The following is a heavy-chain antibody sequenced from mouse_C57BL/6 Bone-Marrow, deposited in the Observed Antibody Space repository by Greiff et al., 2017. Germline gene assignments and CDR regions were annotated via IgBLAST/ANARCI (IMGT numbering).Heavy chain of an antibody. CDR2: IYPGGGYT. CDR1: GYTFTNYW. CDR3: ARWPFAY. Sequence: VKLVASGAELVRPGTSVKMSCKASGYTFTNYWIGWAKQRPGHGLEWIGDIYPGGGYTNSNEKFKGKATLTADKSSSTAYMQFSSLTSEDSAIYYCARWPFAYWGQGTLVTVSA. V-gene: IGHV1-63*01. J-gene: IGHJ3*01.